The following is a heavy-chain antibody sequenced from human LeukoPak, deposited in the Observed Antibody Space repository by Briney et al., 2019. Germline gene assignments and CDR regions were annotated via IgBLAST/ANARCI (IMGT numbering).Heavy chain of an antibody. Sequence: PGGSLRLSCAAPGFTFDDYAMHWVRQAPGKGLEWVSGISWNSGSIGYADSVKGRFTISRDNAKNSLYLQMNSLRAEDTALYYCAKVYQPLLYRYYFDYWGQGTLVTVSS. J-gene: IGHJ4*02. D-gene: IGHD2-2*02. CDR1: GFTFDDYA. CDR3: AKVYQPLLYRYYFDY. V-gene: IGHV3-9*01. CDR2: ISWNSGSI.